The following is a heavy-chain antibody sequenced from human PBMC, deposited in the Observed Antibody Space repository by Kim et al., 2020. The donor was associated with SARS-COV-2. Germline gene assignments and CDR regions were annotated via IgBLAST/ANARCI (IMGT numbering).Heavy chain of an antibody. V-gene: IGHV3-30*01. CDR3: ARDPSLSHYYGSEFYGMDV. D-gene: IGHD3-10*01. J-gene: IGHJ6*02. Sequence: RFTISRDNYKNTLYLQMNSLRAEDTAVYYCARDPSLSHYYGSEFYGMDVWGQGTTVTVSS.